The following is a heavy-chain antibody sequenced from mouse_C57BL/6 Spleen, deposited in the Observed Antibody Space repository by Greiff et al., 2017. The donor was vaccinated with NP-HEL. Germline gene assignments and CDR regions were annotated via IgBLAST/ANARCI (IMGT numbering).Heavy chain of an antibody. D-gene: IGHD4-1*01. Sequence: VQLQQSGPELVKPGASVKISCKASGYSFTSYYIHWVKQRPGQGLEWIGWIYPGSGNTKYNEKFKGKATLTADTSSSTAYMQLSSLTSEDSAVYYCAREGLGRDFDVWGTGTTVTVSS. CDR2: IYPGSGNT. CDR3: AREGLGRDFDV. J-gene: IGHJ1*03. V-gene: IGHV1-66*01. CDR1: GYSFTSYY.